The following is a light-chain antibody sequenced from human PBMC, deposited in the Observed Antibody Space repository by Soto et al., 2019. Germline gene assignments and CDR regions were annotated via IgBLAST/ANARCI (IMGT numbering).Light chain of an antibody. J-gene: IGKJ1*01. CDR2: AAS. Sequence: DIQMTQSPSSLSASIGDRVTITCRASQNISSYLNWYQQKPGKAPKLLMHAASSLQSGVPTRFSGSCSGTYSTLTSSSLPPEDSAAYCRQLSDSTWTFGQGTKVEIK. CDR1: QNISSY. V-gene: IGKV1-39*01. CDR3: QLSDSTWT.